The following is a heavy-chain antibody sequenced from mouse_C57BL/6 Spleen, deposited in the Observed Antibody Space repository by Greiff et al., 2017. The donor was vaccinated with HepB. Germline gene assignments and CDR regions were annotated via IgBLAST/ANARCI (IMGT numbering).Heavy chain of an antibody. CDR2: ISDGGSYT. D-gene: IGHD1-1*01. J-gene: IGHJ4*01. V-gene: IGHV5-4*03. CDR3: ARGIYYGSPYAMDY. CDR1: GFTFSSYA. Sequence: EVKVVESGGGLVKPGGSLKLSCAASGFTFSSYAMSWVRQTPEKRLEWVATISDGGSYTYYPDNVKGRFTISRDNAKNNLYLQMSHLKSEDTAMYYCARGIYYGSPYAMDYWGQGTSVTVSS.